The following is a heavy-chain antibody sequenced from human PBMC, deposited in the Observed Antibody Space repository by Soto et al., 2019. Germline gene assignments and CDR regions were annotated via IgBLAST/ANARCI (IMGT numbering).Heavy chain of an antibody. CDR1: GFTFDDYA. CDR2: ISWNSGSI. V-gene: IGHV3-9*01. J-gene: IGHJ4*02. CDR3: AKDLKSAARDYDFWSGYYKAPGY. D-gene: IGHD3-3*01. Sequence: GGSLRLSCAASGFTFDDYAIHWVRQAPGKGLEWVSGISWNSGSIGYADSVKGRFTISRDNAKNSLYLQMNSLRAEDTAVYYCAKDLKSAARDYDFWSGYYKAPGYWGQGTLVTVSS.